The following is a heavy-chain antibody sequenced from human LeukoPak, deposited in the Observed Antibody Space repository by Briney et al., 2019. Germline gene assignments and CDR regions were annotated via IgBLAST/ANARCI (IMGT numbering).Heavy chain of an antibody. D-gene: IGHD6-6*01. CDR1: GGSISSGGYY. CDR2: IYHSGST. V-gene: IGHV4-30-2*01. J-gene: IGHJ4*02. CDR3: ASSSIAARRGDDY. Sequence: PPETLSLTCTVSGGSISSGGYYWSWIRQPPGKGLEWIGYIYHSGSTYYNPSLKSRVTISVDRSKNQFSPKLSSVTAADTAVYYCASSSIAARRGDDYWGQGTLVTVSS.